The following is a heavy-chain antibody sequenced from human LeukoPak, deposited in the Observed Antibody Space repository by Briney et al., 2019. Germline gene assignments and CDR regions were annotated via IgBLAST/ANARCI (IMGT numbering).Heavy chain of an antibody. V-gene: IGHV1-2*02. CDR3: ARAPRLELRRNWFDP. D-gene: IGHD1-7*01. CDR1: GYTSTGYY. Sequence: ASVKVSCKASGYTSTGYYMHWVRQAPGQGLEWMGWINPNSGGTNYAQKFQGRVTMTRDTSISTAYMELSRLRSDDTAVYYCARAPRLELRRNWFDPWGQGTLVTVSS. CDR2: INPNSGGT. J-gene: IGHJ5*02.